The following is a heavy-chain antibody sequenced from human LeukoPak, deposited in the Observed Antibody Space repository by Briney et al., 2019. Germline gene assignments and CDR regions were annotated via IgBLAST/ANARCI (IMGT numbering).Heavy chain of an antibody. V-gene: IGHV3-23*01. D-gene: IGHD2-8*01. J-gene: IGHJ4*02. CDR2: ISASGGGT. CDR3: AKAPHCPNDVCRYFDY. CDR1: GFTSTTYP. Sequence: GGSLRLSCAASGFTSTTYPMSWVRQAPGKGLEWVSAISASGGGTYYADSVKGRFTISRDNSRSTVFLQMSSLRAEDTAVYYCAKAPHCPNDVCRYFDYWGQGILVTVSS.